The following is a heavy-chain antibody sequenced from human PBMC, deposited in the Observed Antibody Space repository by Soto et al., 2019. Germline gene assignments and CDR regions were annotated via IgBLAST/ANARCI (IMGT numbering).Heavy chain of an antibody. D-gene: IGHD3-10*01. Sequence: QVQLVQSGAEVKNPGASVKFSCKASGYTFTSYGISWVRQAPGQGLEWMGWISAYNGNTNYAQKLQGRVTMTTDTSTSTAYIELRGLRSADTAVYYCARADYYGSGSGPYFDYWGQGTLVTVSS. V-gene: IGHV1-18*01. CDR1: GYTFTSYG. CDR3: ARADYYGSGSGPYFDY. CDR2: ISAYNGNT. J-gene: IGHJ4*02.